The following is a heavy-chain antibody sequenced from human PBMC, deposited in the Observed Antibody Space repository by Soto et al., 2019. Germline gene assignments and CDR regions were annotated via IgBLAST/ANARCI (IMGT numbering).Heavy chain of an antibody. CDR3: ARGYCSSTSCYGWFDP. V-gene: IGHV4-4*02. CDR2: IYHSGST. CDR1: GGSISSSNW. J-gene: IGHJ5*02. D-gene: IGHD2-2*01. Sequence: SETLSLTCAVSGGSISSSNWWSWVRQPPGKGLEWIGEIYHSGSTNYNPSLKSRVTISVDKSKNQFSLKLSSVTAADTAVYHCARGYCSSTSCYGWFDPWGQGTLVTVSS.